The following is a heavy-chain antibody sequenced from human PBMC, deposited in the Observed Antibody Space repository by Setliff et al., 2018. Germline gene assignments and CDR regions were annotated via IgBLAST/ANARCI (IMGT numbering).Heavy chain of an antibody. Sequence: GGSLRLSCAASGFTFRDHYMDRVRQAPGKGLEWVGRIRNKVNRYTTEYAASVKDRFTISRDDSKNTLYLQMNSLKTEDTAVYYCTTGPYYDSSGYYVTDYWGQGTLVTVSS. V-gene: IGHV3-72*01. CDR1: GFTFRDHY. CDR2: IRNKVNRYTT. D-gene: IGHD3-22*01. J-gene: IGHJ4*02. CDR3: TTGPYYDSSGYYVTDY.